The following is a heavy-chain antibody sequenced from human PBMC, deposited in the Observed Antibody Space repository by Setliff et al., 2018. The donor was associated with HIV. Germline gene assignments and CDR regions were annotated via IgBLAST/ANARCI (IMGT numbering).Heavy chain of an antibody. CDR1: GGSLSSGSHY. D-gene: IGHD3-3*01. V-gene: IGHV4-61*09. J-gene: IGHJ3*01. CDR2: FYTSGST. Sequence: PSETLSLTCSVSGGSLSSGSHYCTWLRPAAGKGLEWIGHFYTSGSTNLNPSLKSRVTISIDKAKNQMSLRLTSVTAADTAIYFCTRRINFGSGYYKDHAFDLWGQGTMVTVSS. CDR3: TRRINFGSGYYKDHAFDL.